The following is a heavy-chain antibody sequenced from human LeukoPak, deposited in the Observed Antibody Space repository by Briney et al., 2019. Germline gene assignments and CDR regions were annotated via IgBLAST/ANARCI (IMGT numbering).Heavy chain of an antibody. D-gene: IGHD6-6*01. J-gene: IGHJ3*02. V-gene: IGHV1-18*01. CDR2: ISVYNGNT. CDR3: VRDNPFVYSSSQHALDI. Sequence: GASVKVSCKASGYTFSNYGISWVRQAPGQGLEWMAWISVYNGNTNYAQKVQGRVTMTTDTSTSTAYLELRSLRSDDTAVYYCVRDNPFVYSSSQHALDIWGRGTIVTVSS. CDR1: GYTFSNYG.